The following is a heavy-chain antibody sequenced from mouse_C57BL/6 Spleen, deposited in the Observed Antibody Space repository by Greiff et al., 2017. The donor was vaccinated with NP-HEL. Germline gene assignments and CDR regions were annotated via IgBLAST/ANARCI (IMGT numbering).Heavy chain of an antibody. CDR2: INYDGSST. CDR3: ARDDGSRFAY. Sequence: EVKLVESEGGLVQPGSSMKLSCTASGFTFSDYYMAWVRQVPEKGLEWVANINYDGSSTYYLDSLKSRFIISRDNAKNILYLQMSSLKSEDTATYYCARDDGSRFAYWGQGTLVTVSA. CDR1: GFTFSDYY. J-gene: IGHJ3*01. V-gene: IGHV5-16*01.